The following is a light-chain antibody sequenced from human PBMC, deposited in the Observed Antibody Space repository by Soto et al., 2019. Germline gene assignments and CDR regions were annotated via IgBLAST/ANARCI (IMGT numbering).Light chain of an antibody. CDR2: EVS. J-gene: IGLJ1*01. Sequence: QSALTQPASVSGSPGQSITISCTGTSSDVGSYNLVSWYQQHPGKAPKLMIYEVSKRPSGVSNRFSGSKSGNTASLTICGLQAENGADNDGGSIAGSSISYVFGWGTKATVL. CDR1: SSDVGSYNL. V-gene: IGLV2-23*02. CDR3: GSIAGSSISYV.